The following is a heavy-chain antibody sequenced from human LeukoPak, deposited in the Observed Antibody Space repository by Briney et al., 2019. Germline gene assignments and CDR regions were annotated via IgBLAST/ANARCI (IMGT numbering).Heavy chain of an antibody. D-gene: IGHD6-19*01. CDR2: MNPNSGNT. J-gene: IGHJ4*02. Sequence: GASVKVSCEASGYTFTSYDINWVRQATGQGLEWMGWMNPNSGNTGYAQKFQGRVTITRNTSISTAYMELSSLRSEDTAVYYCARAPSWGGLSSGSYYFDYWGQGTLVTVSS. CDR1: GYTFTSYD. V-gene: IGHV1-8*03. CDR3: ARAPSWGGLSSGSYYFDY.